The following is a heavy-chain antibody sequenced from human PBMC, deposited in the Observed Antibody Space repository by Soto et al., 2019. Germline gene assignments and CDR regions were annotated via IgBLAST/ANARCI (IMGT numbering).Heavy chain of an antibody. CDR2: INAGNGNT. V-gene: IGHV1-3*01. CDR1: GYTFTSYA. CDR3: ATGDSGSYRYYFDY. D-gene: IGHD1-26*01. J-gene: IGHJ4*02. Sequence: GASVKVSCKASGYTFTSYAMHWVRQAPGQRLEWMGWINAGNGNTKYSQKFQGRVTITRDTSASTAYMELSSLRSEDTAVYYCATGDSGSYRYYFDYWGQGTLVTVSS.